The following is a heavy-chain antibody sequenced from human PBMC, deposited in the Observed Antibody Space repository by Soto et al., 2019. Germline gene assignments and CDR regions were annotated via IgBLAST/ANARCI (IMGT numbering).Heavy chain of an antibody. CDR3: ARDARSYSGSIRHLDY. CDR2: ISSSSSYI. V-gene: IGHV3-21*01. J-gene: IGHJ4*02. D-gene: IGHD1-26*01. Sequence: EVQLVESGGGLVKPGGSLRLSCAASGFTFSSYSMNWVRQAPGKGLEWVSSISSSSSYIYYADSVKGRFTISRDNAKNSLYLQMNSLRAEDTAVYYCARDARSYSGSIRHLDYWGQGTVVTVSS. CDR1: GFTFSSYS.